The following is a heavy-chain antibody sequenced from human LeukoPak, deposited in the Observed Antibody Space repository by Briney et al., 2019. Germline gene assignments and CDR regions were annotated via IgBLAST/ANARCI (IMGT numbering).Heavy chain of an antibody. J-gene: IGHJ3*02. Sequence: GGSLRLSCAASGFTFSSYSMNWGRQAPGKGLEWVSSISRSSSYIYYADSVKGRFTISRDNAKNSLYLQMNSLRAEDTAVYYCARDDEVLGGSETYSNAFDIWGQGTMVTVSS. V-gene: IGHV3-21*01. CDR1: GFTFSSYS. CDR2: ISRSSSYI. CDR3: ARDDEVLGGSETYSNAFDI. D-gene: IGHD1-26*01.